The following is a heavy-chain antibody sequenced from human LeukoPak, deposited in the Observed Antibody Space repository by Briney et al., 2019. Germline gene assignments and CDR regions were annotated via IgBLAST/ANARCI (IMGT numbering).Heavy chain of an antibody. V-gene: IGHV1-69*06. Sequence: ASVKVSCKASGGTFTSYAINWVRQAPGQGLEWMGGIIPIFGTVNYAQKFQGRVTITADKSTSTAYMELSSLRSEDTAVYYCARIVDIVATMEGWGQGTLVTVSS. D-gene: IGHD5-12*01. J-gene: IGHJ4*02. CDR1: GGTFTSYA. CDR2: IIPIFGTV. CDR3: ARIVDIVATMEG.